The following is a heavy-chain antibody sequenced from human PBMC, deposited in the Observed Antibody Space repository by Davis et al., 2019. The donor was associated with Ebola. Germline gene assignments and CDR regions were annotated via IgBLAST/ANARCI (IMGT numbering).Heavy chain of an antibody. CDR1: GYSFTSYW. Sequence: GESLKISCKGSGYSFTSYWIGWVRQMPGKGLEWMGIIYSGDSDTRYSPSFQGQVTISADKSISTAYLQWSSLKASDTAMYYCARRPIYYYDSSGYLDYWGQGTLVTVSS. D-gene: IGHD3-22*01. V-gene: IGHV5-51*01. CDR2: IYSGDSDT. CDR3: ARRPIYYYDSSGYLDY. J-gene: IGHJ4*02.